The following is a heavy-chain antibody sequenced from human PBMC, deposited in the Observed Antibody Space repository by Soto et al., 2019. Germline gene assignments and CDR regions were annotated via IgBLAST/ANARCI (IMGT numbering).Heavy chain of an antibody. CDR2: INSDGSST. CDR3: AGGLYSSSGGY. V-gene: IGHV3-74*01. CDR1: GFPFSSYW. Sequence: GGSLRLSCAASGFPFSSYWMHWVRQAPGKGLVWVSRINSDGSSTSYADSVKGRFTISRDNAKKTLYLQMNSLRAEDTAMFYCAGGLYSSSGGYWGQGTLVTVS. D-gene: IGHD6-13*01. J-gene: IGHJ4*02.